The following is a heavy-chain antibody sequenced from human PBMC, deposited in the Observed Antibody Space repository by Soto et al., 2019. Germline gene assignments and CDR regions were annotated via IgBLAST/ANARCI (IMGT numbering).Heavy chain of an antibody. CDR3: ARDGGIVGAMGWFDP. CDR1: RGTFSSYT. J-gene: IGHJ5*02. Sequence: QVQLVQSGAEVKKPGSSVKVSCKASRGTFSSYTISWVRQAPGQGLEWMGRIIPILGIANYAQKFQGRVTITADKSTSTAYMELSSLRSEDTAVYYCARDGGIVGAMGWFDPWGQGTLVTVSS. V-gene: IGHV1-69*08. D-gene: IGHD1-26*01. CDR2: IIPILGIA.